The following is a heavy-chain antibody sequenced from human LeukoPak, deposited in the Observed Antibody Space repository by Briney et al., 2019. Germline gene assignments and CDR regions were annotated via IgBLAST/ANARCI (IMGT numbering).Heavy chain of an antibody. D-gene: IGHD6-19*01. CDR1: GFTVSSNY. Sequence: GGSLRLSCAASGFTVSSNYMSWVRQAPGKGLEWVSVIYSGGSTYYADSVKGRFTISRDNSKNTLYLQMNSLRAEDSAVYYCARDRAAVAYWYFDLWGRGTLVTVSS. V-gene: IGHV3-53*01. CDR3: ARDRAAVAYWYFDL. J-gene: IGHJ2*01. CDR2: IYSGGST.